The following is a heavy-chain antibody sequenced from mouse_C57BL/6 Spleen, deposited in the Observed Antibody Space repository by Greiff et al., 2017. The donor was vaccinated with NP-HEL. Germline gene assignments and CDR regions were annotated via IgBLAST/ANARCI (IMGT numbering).Heavy chain of an antibody. CDR2: IDPADGET. D-gene: IGHD1-1*01. CDR3: AREEIYYCGSRPWYFDV. V-gene: IGHV14-2*01. J-gene: IGHJ1*03. Sequence: VQLQQSGAELVKPGASVKLSCTASGFNIKDYYMHWVKQRTEQGLEWIGRIDPADGETKYAPKFQGKATITADPSSTTAYLQLSSLTSEDTTVYYCAREEIYYCGSRPWYFDVWGTGTTVTVSS. CDR1: GFNIKDYY.